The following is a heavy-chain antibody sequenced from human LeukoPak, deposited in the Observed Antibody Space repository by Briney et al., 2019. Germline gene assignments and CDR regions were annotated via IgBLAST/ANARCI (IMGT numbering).Heavy chain of an antibody. J-gene: IGHJ4*02. D-gene: IGHD3-22*01. Sequence: SETLSLTCTVSGGSINNFYWSWIRQPPGKGLEWIGFISYSGTTNYYPSLKSRVTMSVDTSKSQFSLKLSSVTTADTAVYYCARGTGGSGYYFKPFDYWGQGTLVTVSS. CDR1: GGSINNFY. CDR3: ARGTGGSGYYFKPFDY. V-gene: IGHV4-59*01. CDR2: ISYSGTT.